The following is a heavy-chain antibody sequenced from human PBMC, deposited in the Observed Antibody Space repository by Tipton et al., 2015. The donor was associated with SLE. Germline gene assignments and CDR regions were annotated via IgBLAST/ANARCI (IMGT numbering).Heavy chain of an antibody. CDR3: ARVGSSYMDV. Sequence: TPSLTCTVSGGSISSYYWSWIRQPPGKGLEWIGYIYYSGSTYYNPSLKRRVTMSVDTSKNQFSLKLSSVTAADTAVYYCARVGSSYMDVWGKGTTVNVSS. V-gene: IGHV4-59*12. CDR1: GGSISSYY. D-gene: IGHD1-26*01. J-gene: IGHJ6*03. CDR2: IYYSGST.